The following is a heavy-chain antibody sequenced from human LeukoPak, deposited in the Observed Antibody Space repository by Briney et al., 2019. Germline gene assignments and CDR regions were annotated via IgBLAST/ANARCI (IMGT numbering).Heavy chain of an antibody. Sequence: GGSLRLSCAASGFTFSNYSINWVRQAPGKGLEWVSSINPTSTSIYYADAVRGRFTISRDNTKNSVYLQMNSLRAEDTALYYXXXXXXXSDRSDXYXYYTFWXQGILVTVSS. CDR2: INPTSTSI. CDR3: XXXXXXSDRSDXYXYYTF. CDR1: GFTFSNYS. V-gene: IGHV3-21*01. D-gene: IGHD3-22*01. J-gene: IGHJ4*02.